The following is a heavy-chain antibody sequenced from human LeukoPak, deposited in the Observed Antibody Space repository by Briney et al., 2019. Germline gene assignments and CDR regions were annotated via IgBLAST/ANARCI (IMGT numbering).Heavy chain of an antibody. V-gene: IGHV3-43D*03. J-gene: IGHJ6*02. CDR2: ISWDGGST. Sequence: GGSLRLSCAASGFTFDDYAMHWVRQAPGKGLEWVSLISWDGGSTYYADSVEGRFTISRDNSKNSLYLQMNSLRAEDTALYYCAKDDGYNYYYYGMDVWGQGTTVTVSS. D-gene: IGHD5-24*01. CDR3: AKDDGYNYYYYGMDV. CDR1: GFTFDDYA.